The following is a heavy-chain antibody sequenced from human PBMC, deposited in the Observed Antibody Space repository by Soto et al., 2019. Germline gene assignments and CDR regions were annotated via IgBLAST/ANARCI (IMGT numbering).Heavy chain of an antibody. CDR2: MSYDGSNK. J-gene: IGHJ4*02. CDR1: GFTFSSYA. V-gene: IGHV3-30-3*01. D-gene: IGHD6-19*01. CDR3: ARDKSPYSSGWHNRHFDY. Sequence: QVQLVESGGGVVQPGRSLRLSCAASGFTFSSYAMHWVRQAPGKGLAWVAVMSYDGSNKYYADSVKGRFTISRDNSKNPLYLQMNRLRAEDTAVYYCARDKSPYSSGWHNRHFDYWGQATLVTVSS.